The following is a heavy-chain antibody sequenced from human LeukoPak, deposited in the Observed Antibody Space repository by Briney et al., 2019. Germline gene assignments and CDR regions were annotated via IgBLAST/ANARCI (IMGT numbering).Heavy chain of an antibody. V-gene: IGHV4-39*01. CDR3: ASQDCTNGVCGTDY. Sequence: PETLSLTCTVSGGSISSSSYYWGWIRQPPGKGLEWIGSIYYSGSTYYNPSLKSRVTISVDTSKNQFSLKLSSVTAADTAVYYCASQDCTNGVCGTDYWGQGTLLTVSS. CDR1: GGSISSSSYY. CDR2: IYYSGST. D-gene: IGHD2-8*01. J-gene: IGHJ4*02.